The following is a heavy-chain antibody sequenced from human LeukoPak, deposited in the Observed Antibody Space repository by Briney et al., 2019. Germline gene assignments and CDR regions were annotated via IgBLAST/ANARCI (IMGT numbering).Heavy chain of an antibody. Sequence: SVKVSCKASGGSFSTYTFTWVRQAPGQGLEWMGDIIPTFGKTNYAQKFQGRATIIADESTTTAYMELSSLRPEDTAVYYCAREKSTMYFDYWGQGTLVTVSS. CDR1: GGSFSTYT. V-gene: IGHV1-69*01. CDR3: AREKSTMYFDY. D-gene: IGHD5-24*01. CDR2: IIPTFGKT. J-gene: IGHJ4*02.